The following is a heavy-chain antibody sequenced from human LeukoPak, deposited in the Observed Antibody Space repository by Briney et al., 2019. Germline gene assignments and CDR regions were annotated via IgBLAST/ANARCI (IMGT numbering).Heavy chain of an antibody. Sequence: ASVKVSCKHSRDTFTGYYMHWVRQAPGQGLEWMGWINPNSGGTNYAQKFQGRVTITRDTSISTAYMELTRLRSDDTAVYYCAREGQFSGTYYGGGWFDPWGQGTLVTVSS. V-gene: IGHV1-2*02. CDR3: AREGQFSGTYYGGGWFDP. D-gene: IGHD1-26*01. CDR1: RDTFTGYY. CDR2: INPNSGGT. J-gene: IGHJ5*02.